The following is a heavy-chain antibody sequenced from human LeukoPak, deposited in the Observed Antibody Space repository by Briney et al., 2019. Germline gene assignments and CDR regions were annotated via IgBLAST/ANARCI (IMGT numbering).Heavy chain of an antibody. Sequence: GGSLRLSCAASGFTFSSYSMNWVRQAPGKGLEWVSYISSSSSTIYYADSVKGRFTISRDNAKNSLYLQMNSLRAEDTAVYYCARVGGIVVVPAAPSWGQGTLVTVSS. V-gene: IGHV3-48*01. CDR2: ISSSSSTI. CDR1: GFTFSSYS. CDR3: ARVGGIVVVPAAPS. D-gene: IGHD2-2*01. J-gene: IGHJ5*02.